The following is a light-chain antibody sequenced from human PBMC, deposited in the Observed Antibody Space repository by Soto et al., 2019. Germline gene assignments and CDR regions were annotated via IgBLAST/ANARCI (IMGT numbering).Light chain of an antibody. Sequence: IVLTQSPATLSLSPGGSANLSCRASETIRNLLAWYQQRPGQAPRPLIYDAFSRAPGIQDRFSGGGSGTDFTLTLRSMETEEFGVYYCKQRHNWPITFGQGPRREI. V-gene: IGKV3-11*01. CDR1: ETIRNL. CDR3: KQRHNWPIT. J-gene: IGKJ5*01. CDR2: DAF.